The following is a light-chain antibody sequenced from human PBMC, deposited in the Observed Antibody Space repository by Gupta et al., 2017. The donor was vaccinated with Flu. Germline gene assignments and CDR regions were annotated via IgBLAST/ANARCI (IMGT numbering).Light chain of an antibody. V-gene: IGKV3-15*01. CDR3: QQYNNWPPWT. CDR2: GAS. J-gene: IGKJ1*01. CDR1: QSVSSN. Sequence: EIVMTQSPAPLSVSTGERAILSCRASQSVSSNLAWYQQKPGQAPRLLIYGASTRATGIPARFSGSGSGTEFTLTISSLQSEDFAVYYCQQYNNWPPWTFGQGTKVEIK.